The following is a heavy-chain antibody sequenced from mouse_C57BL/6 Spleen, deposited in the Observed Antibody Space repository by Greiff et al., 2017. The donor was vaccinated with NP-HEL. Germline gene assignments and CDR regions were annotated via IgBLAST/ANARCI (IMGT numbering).Heavy chain of an antibody. J-gene: IGHJ3*01. V-gene: IGHV5-9-1*02. Sequence: DVQLQESGEGLVKPGGSLKLSCAASGFTFSSYAMSWVRQTPEKRLEWVAYISSGGDYIYYADTVKGRFTISRDNARNTLYLQMSSLKSEDTAMYYCTRHYYGSSPAWFAYWGQVTLVTVSA. CDR2: ISSGGDYI. CDR1: GFTFSSYA. CDR3: TRHYYGSSPAWFAY. D-gene: IGHD1-1*01.